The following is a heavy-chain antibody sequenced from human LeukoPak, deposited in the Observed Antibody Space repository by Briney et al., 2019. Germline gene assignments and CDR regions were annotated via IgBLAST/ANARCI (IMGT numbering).Heavy chain of an antibody. CDR2: IRSKAYGGTT. J-gene: IGHJ4*02. CDR3: TRERVDGYPGGYFDY. CDR1: GFTFGDYA. D-gene: IGHD5-24*01. V-gene: IGHV3-49*04. Sequence: GGSLRLSCTASGFTFGDYAMSWVRQAPGKGLEWVGFIRSKAYGGTTEYAASVKGRFTISRDDSKSIAYLQMNSLKTEDTAVYYCTRERVDGYPGGYFDYWGQGTLVTVSS.